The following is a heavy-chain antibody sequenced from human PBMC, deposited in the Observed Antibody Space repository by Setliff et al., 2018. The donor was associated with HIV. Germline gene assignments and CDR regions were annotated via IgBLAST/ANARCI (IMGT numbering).Heavy chain of an antibody. J-gene: IGHJ4*02. CDR3: ARGGGSNGYFFDF. Sequence: SVKVSCKASADTFSDNAINWVRQAPGHGLEWMGKIIPLLDRTHYVQKFQGRVTFTADESTSTAYMELRSLRYEDAAVYYCARGGGSNGYFFDFWGQGTLV. D-gene: IGHD3-22*01. V-gene: IGHV1-69*11. CDR1: ADTFSDNA. CDR2: IIPLLDRT.